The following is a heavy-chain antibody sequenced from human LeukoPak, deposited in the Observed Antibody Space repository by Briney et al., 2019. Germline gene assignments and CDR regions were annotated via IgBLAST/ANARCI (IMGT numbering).Heavy chain of an antibody. CDR2: ISSSDSTI. V-gene: IGHV3-48*03. Sequence: PGGSLRLSCAASGFTFNNYDMNWVRQAPGKGLEWVSYISSSDSTIYYADSVKGRFTISRDNAKNSLYLQMSSLRTEDTAVYYCARVNGELLYSYYYMDVWGKGTTVTISS. J-gene: IGHJ6*03. CDR3: ARVNGELLYSYYYMDV. CDR1: GFTFNNYD. D-gene: IGHD3-10*01.